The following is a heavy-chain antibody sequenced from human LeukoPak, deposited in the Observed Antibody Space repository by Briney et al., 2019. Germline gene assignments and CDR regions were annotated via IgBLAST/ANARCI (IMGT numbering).Heavy chain of an antibody. CDR2: ISDNSGNT. V-gene: IGHV3-23*01. J-gene: IGHJ4*02. CDR1: GFTFSSFA. Sequence: GGSLRLSCAASGFTFSSFAMSWVRQAPGQGLEWVSAISDNSGNTYYADSVKGRFTISRDNAENSLYLQMNSLRAEDTAVYYCAGMDYGYVYYWGQGTLVTVSS. D-gene: IGHD5-18*01. CDR3: AGMDYGYVYY.